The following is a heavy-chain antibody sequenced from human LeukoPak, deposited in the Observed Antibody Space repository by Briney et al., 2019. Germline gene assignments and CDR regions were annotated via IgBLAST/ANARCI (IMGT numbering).Heavy chain of an antibody. D-gene: IGHD6-19*01. CDR2: INVITGYI. CDR3: ARDLTEQWLVGFDP. Sequence: PAGSLRLSCAASGFSFENYNMNWVRQAPGKGLEWVAYINVITGYIYYADSLKGRFTISRDNAKKSLFLEMNSLRVEDTAVYYCARDLTEQWLVGFDPWGQGTLVTVSS. J-gene: IGHJ5*02. V-gene: IGHV3-21*04. CDR1: GFSFENYN.